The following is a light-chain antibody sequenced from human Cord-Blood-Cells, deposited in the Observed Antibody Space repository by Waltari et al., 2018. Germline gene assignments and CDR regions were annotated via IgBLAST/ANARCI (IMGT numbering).Light chain of an antibody. CDR1: RSDVGSYNL. J-gene: IGLJ3*02. CDR2: EGS. Sequence: QSALTQPASVSGSPGQSITIPCTGTRSDVGSYNLVSWYQQHPGKAPKLMIYEGSKRPSGVSNRFSGSKSGNTASLTISGLQAEDEADYYCCSYAGSSIWVFGGGTKLTVL. V-gene: IGLV2-23*01. CDR3: CSYAGSSIWV.